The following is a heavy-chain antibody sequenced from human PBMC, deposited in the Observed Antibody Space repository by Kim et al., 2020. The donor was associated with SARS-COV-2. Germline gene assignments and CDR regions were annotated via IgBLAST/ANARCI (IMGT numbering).Heavy chain of an antibody. D-gene: IGHD6-13*01. CDR2: T. Sequence: TYDNPSLKSRVTLSVGTSKNQFSLKLSSVTAADTAVFYCTRHLPGSSWFDYWGQGTLVTVSS. J-gene: IGHJ4*02. V-gene: IGHV4-39*01. CDR3: TRHLPGSSWFDY.